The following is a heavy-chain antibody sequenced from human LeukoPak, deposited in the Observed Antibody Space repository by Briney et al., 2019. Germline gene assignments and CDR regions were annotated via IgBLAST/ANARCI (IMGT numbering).Heavy chain of an antibody. V-gene: IGHV1-2*02. CDR3: AKNPYEYYFDY. D-gene: IGHD5-12*01. J-gene: IGHJ4*02. CDR1: GYTFTGYY. CDR2: INPNSGDT. Sequence: GASVKVSCKASGYTFTGYYMHWVRQAPGQGLEWMGWINPNSGDTNYAQKFQGRVTMTRDTSISTAYMELSRLRSDDTAVYYCAKNPYEYYFDYWGQGTPVTASS.